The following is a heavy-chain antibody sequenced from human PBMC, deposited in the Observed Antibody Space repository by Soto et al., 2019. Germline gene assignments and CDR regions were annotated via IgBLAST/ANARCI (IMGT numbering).Heavy chain of an antibody. Sequence: GGSLRLCCAASGFTVSSNYMSWVRQAPGKGLEWVSVIYSGGSTYYADSVKGRFTISRHNSKNTLYLQMNSLRAEDTAVYYCARAGDFWSGYPYYYYYYMDVWGKGTTVTVSS. D-gene: IGHD3-3*01. CDR1: GFTVSSNY. V-gene: IGHV3-53*04. CDR3: ARAGDFWSGYPYYYYYYMDV. J-gene: IGHJ6*03. CDR2: IYSGGST.